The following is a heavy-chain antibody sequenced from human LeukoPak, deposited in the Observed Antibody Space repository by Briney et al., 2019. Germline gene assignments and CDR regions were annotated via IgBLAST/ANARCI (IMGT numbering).Heavy chain of an antibody. Sequence: PSETLSLTCTVSGGSVSRGGYYWNWIRQPPGKGLEWVGYIYSSGSANYNPSLESRVTISLDTSKNQFSLKLSSVTAADTAVYDCARGNPSSYYYYMDVWVKGATVTVPS. CDR2: IYSSGSA. D-gene: IGHD3-10*01. J-gene: IGHJ6*03. CDR1: GGSVSRGGYY. V-gene: IGHV4-61*08. CDR3: ARGNPSSYYYYMDV.